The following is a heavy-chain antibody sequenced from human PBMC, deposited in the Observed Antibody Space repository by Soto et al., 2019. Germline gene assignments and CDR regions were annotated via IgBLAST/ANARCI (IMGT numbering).Heavy chain of an antibody. CDR3: ARLGGYCSGGSCPYGMDV. CDR2: ISSSSSYI. CDR1: GFTFSSYS. V-gene: IGHV3-21*01. J-gene: IGHJ6*02. D-gene: IGHD2-15*01. Sequence: PGGSLRLSCAASGFTFSSYSMNWVRQAPGKGLEWVSSISSSSSYIYYADSVKGRFTISRDNAKNSLYLQMNSLRAEDTAVYYCARLGGYCSGGSCPYGMDVWGQGTTVTVYS.